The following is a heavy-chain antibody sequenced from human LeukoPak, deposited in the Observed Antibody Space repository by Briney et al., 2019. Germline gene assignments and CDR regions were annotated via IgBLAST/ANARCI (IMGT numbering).Heavy chain of an antibody. Sequence: PSETLSLTCTVSGDSISSYYWSWIRQPPGKGLEWIGYIYYSGSTNYNPSLKSRVTISVDTSKNQFSLKLSSVTAADTAVYYCARGVVIAPQTFDYWGQGTLVTVPS. J-gene: IGHJ4*02. CDR1: GDSISSYY. D-gene: IGHD2-21*01. CDR2: IYYSGST. V-gene: IGHV4-59*01. CDR3: ARGVVIAPQTFDY.